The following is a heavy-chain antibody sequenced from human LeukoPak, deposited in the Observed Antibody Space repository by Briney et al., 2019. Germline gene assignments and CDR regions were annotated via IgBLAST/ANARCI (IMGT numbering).Heavy chain of an antibody. CDR2: IHHDGSNK. D-gene: IGHD2/OR15-2a*01. V-gene: IGHV3-30*02. CDR3: AKAGNIRFDY. J-gene: IGHJ4*02. CDR1: GFTFSSYG. Sequence: SGGSLRLSCAASGFTFSSYGMHWVRQAPGKGLDWVAFIHHDGSNKYYADSVRGRFTISRDNSKNTLYLQMNSLRAGDTAIYYCAKAGNIRFDYWGQGTLVTVSS.